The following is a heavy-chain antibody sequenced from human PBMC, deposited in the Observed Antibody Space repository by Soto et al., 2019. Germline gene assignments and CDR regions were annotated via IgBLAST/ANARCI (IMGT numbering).Heavy chain of an antibody. Sequence: QVRLEESGPGLVKPSETLSLICSVSGGSVNNANYFWNWIRHHPENGLEWIGYIYYSGSTRYNPSLKIQATLSIYTSKNQCSLRLKSVTVADTAVYFCARDADYGGSRGGMDVWGRGTTVTVSS. CDR2: IYYSGST. CDR3: ARDADYGGSRGGMDV. J-gene: IGHJ6*02. CDR1: GGSVNNANYF. D-gene: IGHD4-17*01. V-gene: IGHV4-31*01.